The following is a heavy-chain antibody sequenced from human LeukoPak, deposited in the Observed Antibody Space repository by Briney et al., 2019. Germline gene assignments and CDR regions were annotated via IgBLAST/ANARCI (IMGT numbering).Heavy chain of an antibody. J-gene: IGHJ4*02. CDR3: AGGGDDDFWSCYDLDHFDY. D-gene: IGHD3-3*01. Sequence: PSETLSLTCTVSGGSISSYYWSWIRQPPGKGLEWIGCIYYSGSTNYNPSLKSRVTISVDTSKNQFSLKLNSVTAADTAVYFCAGGGDDDFWSCYDLDHFDYWGQATLVTVSS. CDR1: GGSISSYY. V-gene: IGHV4-59*01. CDR2: IYYSGST.